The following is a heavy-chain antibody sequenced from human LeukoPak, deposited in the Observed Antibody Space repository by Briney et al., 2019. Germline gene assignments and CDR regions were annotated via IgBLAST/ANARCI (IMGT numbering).Heavy chain of an antibody. Sequence: PGRSLRLSCAASGFTFSSYTMHWVRQAPGKGLEWVAVISYDGSNKYYADSVKGRFTISRDNSKNTLYLQMNSLRAEDTAVYYCAREKGYNWNYVCDYWGQGTLVTVSS. V-gene: IGHV3-30-3*01. CDR1: GFTFSSYT. D-gene: IGHD1-7*01. CDR3: AREKGYNWNYVCDY. CDR2: ISYDGSNK. J-gene: IGHJ4*02.